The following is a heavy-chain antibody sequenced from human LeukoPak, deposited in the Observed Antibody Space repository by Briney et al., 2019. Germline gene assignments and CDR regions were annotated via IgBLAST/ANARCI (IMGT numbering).Heavy chain of an antibody. V-gene: IGHV4-39*07. D-gene: IGHD5-12*01. CDR3: ARDSIEHSGYVRYFDY. J-gene: IGHJ4*02. Sequence: SETLSLTCSVSGGSISSSSYYWGWIRQPPGKGLEWIGNIYYSGSSYYNPSLKSRVTMSVDTSKNQFSLKLSSVTAADTAVYYCARDSIEHSGYVRYFDYWGQGTLVTVSS. CDR1: GGSISSSSYY. CDR2: IYYSGSS.